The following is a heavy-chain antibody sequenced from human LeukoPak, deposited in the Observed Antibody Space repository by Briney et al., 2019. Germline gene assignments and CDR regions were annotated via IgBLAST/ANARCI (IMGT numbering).Heavy chain of an antibody. CDR3: ARRSYSSSSEDY. Sequence: SETLSLTCTVSGGSISSSSYYWGWIRQPPGKGLEWIGSIYYSGSTYYNPSLKSRATISVDTSKNQFSLKLSSVTAADTAVYYCARRSYSSSSEDYWGQGTLVTVSS. V-gene: IGHV4-39*01. D-gene: IGHD6-6*01. CDR2: IYYSGST. CDR1: GGSISSSSYY. J-gene: IGHJ4*02.